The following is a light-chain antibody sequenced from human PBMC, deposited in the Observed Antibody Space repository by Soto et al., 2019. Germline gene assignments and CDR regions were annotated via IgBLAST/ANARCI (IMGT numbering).Light chain of an antibody. J-gene: IGKJ5*01. CDR1: QSVLYSSNNKNY. V-gene: IGKV4-1*01. Sequence: DIVMTQSPDSLAVSLGERATINCKSSQSVLYSSNNKNYLAWYQQKPGQPPKLLIYWAPTRESGVPDRFSGSGSGTDFTLTISSLQAEDVAVYYCQQYYSTRPITFGQGTRLEIK. CDR3: QQYYSTRPIT. CDR2: WAP.